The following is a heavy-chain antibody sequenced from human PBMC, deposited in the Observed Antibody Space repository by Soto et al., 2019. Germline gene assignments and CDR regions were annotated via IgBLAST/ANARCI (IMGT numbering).Heavy chain of an antibody. V-gene: IGHV4-38-2*01. J-gene: IGHJ5*02. CDR3: ARVSGYFDT. CDR1: GYSISSGYY. Sequence: ETLSLTCAVSGYSISSGYYWGWIRQPPGKGLEWIGSIYHSGSTYYNPSLKSRVTISVDTSKNQFSLKLSSVTAADTAVYHCARVSGYFDTWGQGTLVTVSS. D-gene: IGHD6-13*01. CDR2: IYHSGST.